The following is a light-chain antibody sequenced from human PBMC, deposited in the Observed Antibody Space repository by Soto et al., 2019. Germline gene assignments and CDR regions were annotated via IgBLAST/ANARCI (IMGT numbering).Light chain of an antibody. CDR1: SGHSSYI. V-gene: IGLV4-60*03. CDR3: ETWDSNTRV. J-gene: IGLJ3*02. Sequence: QSVLTQSSSASASLGSSVKLTCTLSSGHSSYIIAWHQQQPGKAPRYLMKLEGSGSYNKGSGVPDRFSGSSSGADRYLTISNLKSEDEADYYCETWDSNTRVFGGGTTLTVL. CDR2: LEGSGSY.